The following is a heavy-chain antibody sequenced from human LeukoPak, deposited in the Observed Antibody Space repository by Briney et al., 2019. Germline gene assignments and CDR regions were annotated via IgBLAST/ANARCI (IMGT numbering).Heavy chain of an antibody. V-gene: IGHV4-30-2*01. CDR3: ARGTYNSPGGFDP. J-gene: IGHJ5*02. D-gene: IGHD1-14*01. Sequence: SETLSLTCTVSGGSISSGGYVWSWLRQPPGKGLEWIGYIYHSGSTYYNPSLKSRVTISVDRSKNQFSLKLSSVTAADTAVYYCARGTYNSPGGFDPWGQGTLVTVSS. CDR2: IYHSGST. CDR1: GGSISSGGYV.